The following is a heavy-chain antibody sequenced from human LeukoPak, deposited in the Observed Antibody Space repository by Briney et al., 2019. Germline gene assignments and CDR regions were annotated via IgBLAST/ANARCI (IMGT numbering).Heavy chain of an antibody. Sequence: GGSLRLSCAASGFTFISYSMNWVRQAPGKGLEWVSSISSSSSYIYYADSVKGRFTISRDNAKNSMNLQVNSLRPEDTALYYCARASNYQDDYWGQGTLVTVSS. V-gene: IGHV3-21*01. CDR1: GFTFISYS. D-gene: IGHD4-11*01. J-gene: IGHJ4*02. CDR2: ISSSSSYI. CDR3: ARASNYQDDY.